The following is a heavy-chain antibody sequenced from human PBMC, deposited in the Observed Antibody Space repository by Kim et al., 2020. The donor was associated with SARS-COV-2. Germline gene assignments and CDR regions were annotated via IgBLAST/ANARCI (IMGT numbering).Heavy chain of an antibody. V-gene: IGHV3-53*01. CDR3: ARDRGMGANYFDY. J-gene: IGHJ4*02. D-gene: IGHD3-16*01. Sequence: ADSVKGRFTIAGDNSKHTLYLQMNSLGAEETAVYYWARDRGMGANYFDYWGQGTLVTVSS.